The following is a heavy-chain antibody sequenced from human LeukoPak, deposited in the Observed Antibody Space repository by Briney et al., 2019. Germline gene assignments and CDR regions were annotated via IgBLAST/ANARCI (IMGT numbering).Heavy chain of an antibody. Sequence: PGGSLRLSCAASGLTFSDYSMSWVRQAPGKGLEWISYISSSSYSIYYSDSVKGRFTISRDNAKNSLYLQMNSLRAEDTAVYHCSIEGYTYGYHAIENWGQGTMVTVSS. V-gene: IGHV3-48*01. CDR3: SIEGYTYGYHAIEN. CDR2: ISSSSYSI. J-gene: IGHJ3*02. CDR1: GLTFSDYS. D-gene: IGHD5-18*01.